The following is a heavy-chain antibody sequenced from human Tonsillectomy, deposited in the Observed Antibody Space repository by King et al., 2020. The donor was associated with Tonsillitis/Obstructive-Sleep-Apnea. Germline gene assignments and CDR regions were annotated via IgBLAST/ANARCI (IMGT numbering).Heavy chain of an antibody. CDR2: VFHSGTT. V-gene: IGHV4-59*12. J-gene: IGHJ4*02. Sequence: VQLQESGPGLVKPSETLSVTCSVSGGSISTYYWNWIRPPPGKRLEWIGYVFHSGTTKYNPSLKSRVSISVDTSRNQVSLTLNSVTAADTAVYFCAKSLYADNTFDHWGLGTLVSVSS. CDR1: GGSISTYY. D-gene: IGHD4/OR15-4a*01. CDR3: AKSLYADNTFDH.